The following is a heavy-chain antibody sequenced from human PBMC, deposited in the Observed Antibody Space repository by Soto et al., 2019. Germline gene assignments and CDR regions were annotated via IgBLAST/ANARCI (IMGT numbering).Heavy chain of an antibody. D-gene: IGHD2-21*01. CDR3: AREKKVVMATQAFDI. CDR2: IYHSGST. Sequence: SETLSLTCTVSGGSINSNNWRNWVRQAPGKGLEWIGEIYHSGSTNHNPSLKGRVTMSVDTSKNQFSLNLNSVTAADTAMYYCAREKKVVMATQAFDIWGQGTMVTVSS. CDR1: GGSINSNNW. J-gene: IGHJ3*02. V-gene: IGHV4-4*02.